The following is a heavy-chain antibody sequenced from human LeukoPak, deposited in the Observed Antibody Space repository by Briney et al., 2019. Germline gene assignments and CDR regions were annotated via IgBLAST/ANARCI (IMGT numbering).Heavy chain of an antibody. D-gene: IGHD2-15*01. Sequence: GGSLRLSCAASGFTFDDYAMHWVRQAPGKGLEWVSGISWNSGSIGYADSVKGRFTISRDNAKNSLYLQMNSLRAEDTAVYYCARDRSSFDYWGQGTLATVSS. CDR2: ISWNSGSI. V-gene: IGHV3-9*01. CDR1: GFTFDDYA. J-gene: IGHJ4*02. CDR3: ARDRSSFDY.